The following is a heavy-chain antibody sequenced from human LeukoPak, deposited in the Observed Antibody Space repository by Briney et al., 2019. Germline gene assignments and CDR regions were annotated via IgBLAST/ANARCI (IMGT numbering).Heavy chain of an antibody. CDR1: GFTFSSYA. J-gene: IGHJ4*02. D-gene: IGHD6-13*01. CDR3: AREGDSPYYFDY. Sequence: LXLSXAASGFTFSSYAMHWVRQAPGKGLEWVAVISYDGSTKGRFTISRDNSKNTLYLQMNSLRAEDTAVYYCAREGDSPYYFDYWGQGTLVTVSS. CDR2: ISYDGST. V-gene: IGHV3-30-3*01.